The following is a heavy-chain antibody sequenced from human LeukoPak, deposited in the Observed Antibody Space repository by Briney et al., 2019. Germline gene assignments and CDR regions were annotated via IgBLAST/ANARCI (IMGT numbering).Heavy chain of an antibody. CDR2: IYTGGTT. CDR1: GFTVSGTH. D-gene: IGHD2-15*01. Sequence: PGGSLRLSCAASGFTVSGTHMSWVRQAPGKGLEGVSAIYTGGTTYYSDSVEGRFTISSDKSKNTLYLQMDSLRVEDTAAYYCSRDQATGGGGRDSWGQGTLVTVSS. CDR3: SRDQATGGGGRDS. V-gene: IGHV3-53*01. J-gene: IGHJ4*02.